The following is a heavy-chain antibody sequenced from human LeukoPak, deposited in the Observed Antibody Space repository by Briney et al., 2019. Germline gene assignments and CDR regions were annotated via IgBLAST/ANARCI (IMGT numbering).Heavy chain of an antibody. D-gene: IGHD6-19*01. CDR1: GYTFTSHD. CDR2: MNPNSGNT. J-gene: IGHJ6*02. V-gene: IGHV1-8*01. Sequence: ASVKVSCKASGYTFTSHDINWVRQATGQGLEWMGWMNPNSGNTGYAQKFQGRVTMTRDTSINTAYLELYSLRSEDTAVYYCAREGPIAVATWWYYYGMDVWGQGTTVTVSS. CDR3: AREGPIAVATWWYYYGMDV.